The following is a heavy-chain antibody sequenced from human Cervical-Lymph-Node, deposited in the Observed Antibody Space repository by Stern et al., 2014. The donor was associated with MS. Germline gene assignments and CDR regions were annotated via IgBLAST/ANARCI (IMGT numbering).Heavy chain of an antibody. J-gene: IGHJ4*02. CDR3: AREAGGGYGDYLRY. Sequence: DQLVESGAEVKKPGASVKVSCKASGYSFRSYGISWVRQAPGQGLEWMGCMTAYNSVIQYAQQFQGRVSMTRDTFTSITYMAMTSLTSDDAAVYYCAREAGGGYGDYLRYWGQGILVTVSS. D-gene: IGHD4-17*01. CDR2: MTAYNSVI. CDR1: GYSFRSYG. V-gene: IGHV1-18*01.